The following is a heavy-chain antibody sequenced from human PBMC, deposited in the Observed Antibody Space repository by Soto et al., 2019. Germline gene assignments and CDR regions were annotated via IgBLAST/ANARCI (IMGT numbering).Heavy chain of an antibody. J-gene: IGHJ3*02. D-gene: IGHD3-22*01. CDR3: VRGYYDSRGQSNTFDI. V-gene: IGHV4-59*01. Sequence: PSETLSLTCIVSGASIGSSYWSCIRQSPEKGLEWVGFVHYSGSTNYNPSLKGRVTISIDTSKNQFSLKLSSVTAADTAKYYCVRGYYDSRGQSNTFDIWSQGTMVTVSS. CDR1: GASIGSSY. CDR2: VHYSGST.